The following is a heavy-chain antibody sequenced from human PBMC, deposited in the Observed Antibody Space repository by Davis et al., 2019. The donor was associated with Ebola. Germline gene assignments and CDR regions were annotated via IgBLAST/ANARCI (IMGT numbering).Heavy chain of an antibody. D-gene: IGHD3-10*01. CDR1: GDSISSSSYS. V-gene: IGHV4-39*07. Sequence: SETLSLTCTVSGDSISSSSYSWGWIRQPPGKGLEWIGEINHSGSTNYNPSLKSRVTISVDTSKNQFSLKLSSVTAADTAVYYWARVYGIRNWFDPWGQGTLVTVSS. CDR2: INHSGST. CDR3: ARVYGIRNWFDP. J-gene: IGHJ5*02.